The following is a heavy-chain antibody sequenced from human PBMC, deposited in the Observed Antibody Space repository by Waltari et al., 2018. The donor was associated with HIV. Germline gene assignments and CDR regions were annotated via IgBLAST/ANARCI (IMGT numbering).Heavy chain of an antibody. Sequence: QVQLQESGPGLVKPSETLSLTCAVSGYSISSGYYWGWIRQPPGKGLEWIGSFYLSGTTYYNPSLKSRGTISVDTSKNQFSLKLSAVIAADTAVYYCAREVYSGYDRGIDYWGQGTLVTVSS. J-gene: IGHJ4*02. CDR1: GYSISSGYY. V-gene: IGHV4-38-2*02. CDR3: AREVYSGYDRGIDY. D-gene: IGHD5-12*01. CDR2: FYLSGTT.